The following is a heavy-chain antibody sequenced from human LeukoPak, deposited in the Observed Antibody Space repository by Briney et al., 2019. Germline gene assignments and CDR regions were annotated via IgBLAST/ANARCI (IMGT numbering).Heavy chain of an antibody. CDR3: ARLGYCSSTSCYKNYYYYMDV. CDR2: INAGNGNT. D-gene: IGHD2-2*02. Sequence: ASVKVSCKASGYTFTSYAMHWVRQAPGQRLEWMGWINAGNGNTKYSQKLQGRVTMTTDTSTSTAYMELRSLRSDDTAVYYCARLGYCSSTSCYKNYYYYMDVWGKGTTVTVSS. J-gene: IGHJ6*03. V-gene: IGHV1-3*01. CDR1: GYTFTSYA.